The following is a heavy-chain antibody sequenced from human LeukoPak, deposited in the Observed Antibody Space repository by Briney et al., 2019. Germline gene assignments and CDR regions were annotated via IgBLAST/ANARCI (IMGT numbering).Heavy chain of an antibody. J-gene: IGHJ6*03. CDR2: SYTSGST. V-gene: IGHV4-4*07. CDR1: GGSISSYY. Sequence: SETLSLACTVSGGSISSYYWSWIRQPAGKGLEWLGRSYTSGSTNYNPSLKSRVTMSVDTSKNQFSLKLSSVTAADTAVYYCARLVSSWEPYYYYYMDVWGKGTTVTVSS. CDR3: ARLVSSWEPYYYYYMDV. D-gene: IGHD6-13*01.